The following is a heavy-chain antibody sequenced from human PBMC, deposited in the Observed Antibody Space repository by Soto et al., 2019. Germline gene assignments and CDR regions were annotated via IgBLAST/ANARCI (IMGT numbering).Heavy chain of an antibody. J-gene: IGHJ4*02. CDR1: GVTLIIYR. V-gene: IGHV3-48*02. Sequence: WGSXRLACSASGVTLIIYRVNLFRQAPGKGLEWVSYISSSSSTIYYADSVKGRFTISRDNAKKSLYLQMNSLRDEDTAVYYCARGTKRHFDYWGQGTLVTVSS. CDR3: ARGTKRHFDY. CDR2: ISSSSSTI.